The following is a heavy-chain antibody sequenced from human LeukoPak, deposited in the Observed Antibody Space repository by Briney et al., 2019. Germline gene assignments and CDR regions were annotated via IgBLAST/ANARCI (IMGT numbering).Heavy chain of an antibody. J-gene: IGHJ4*02. CDR1: GYTYTSYG. D-gene: IGHD3-9*01. CDR2: ISAYNGNT. V-gene: IGHV1-18*01. CDR3: ASSAGYDILTAYLLDY. Sequence: ASVKVSCKASGYTYTSYGISWVRQAPGQGLEWMGWISAYNGNTNYAQKLQGRVTMTTDTSTSTAYMELRSLRSDDTAVYYCASSAGYDILTAYLLDYWGQGILVTVSS.